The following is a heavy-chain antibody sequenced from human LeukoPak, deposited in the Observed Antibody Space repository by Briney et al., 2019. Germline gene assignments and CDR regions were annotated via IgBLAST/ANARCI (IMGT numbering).Heavy chain of an antibody. CDR3: AREVRGVILY. CDR2: INHSGST. V-gene: IGHV4-34*01. J-gene: IGHJ4*02. CDR1: GGSSSGYY. Sequence: SETLSLTCAVYGGSSSGYYWSWIRQPPGKGLEWIGGINHSGSTNYNPSLKSRVTISVDTSKNQFSLKLSSVTAADTAVYYCAREVRGVILYWGQGTLVTVSS. D-gene: IGHD3-10*01.